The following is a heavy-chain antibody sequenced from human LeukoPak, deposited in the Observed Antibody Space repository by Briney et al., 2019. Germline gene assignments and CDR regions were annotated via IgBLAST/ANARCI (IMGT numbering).Heavy chain of an antibody. CDR2: VNDRGST. Sequence: SETLSLTCTVSGGSIISNNNYWGWSRQSPGKGLEWIASVNDRGSTYYNMSLKSRVTISVDTSMNQFSLKLSSVTAADTAVYYCARHGDCSSSSCYVTWSDYWGQGTLVTVSS. V-gene: IGHV4-39*01. D-gene: IGHD2-15*01. J-gene: IGHJ4*02. CDR3: ARHGDCSSSSCYVTWSDY. CDR1: GGSIISNNNY.